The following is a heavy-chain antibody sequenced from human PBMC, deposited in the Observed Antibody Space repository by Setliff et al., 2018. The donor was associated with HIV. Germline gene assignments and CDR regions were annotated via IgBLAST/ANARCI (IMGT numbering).Heavy chain of an antibody. D-gene: IGHD3-3*01. CDR2: INADNGNT. CDR3: ARDTYNFWSAYYKAGFDP. J-gene: IGHJ5*02. V-gene: IGHV1-3*01. CDR1: GCTFSNYA. Sequence: ASVKVSCKASGCTFSNYAIHWVRQAPGQRLEWMGWINADNGNTKYSQKFQGRVTITRDTSASTAYMDLSSLRFEDTAVYYCARDTYNFWSAYYKAGFDPWGQGTLVTV.